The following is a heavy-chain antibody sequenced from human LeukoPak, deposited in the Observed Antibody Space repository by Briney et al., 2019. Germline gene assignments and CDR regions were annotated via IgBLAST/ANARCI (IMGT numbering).Heavy chain of an antibody. D-gene: IGHD4-11*01. Sequence: PGGSLRLSCGASGFTFSDYYMSWIRQAPGKGLEWVSYISSSGSTIYYADSVKGRFTISRDNAKNSLYLQMNSLRAEDTAVYYCARDPVTVTTFFDYWGQGTLVTVSS. V-gene: IGHV3-11*04. CDR2: ISSSGSTI. CDR1: GFTFSDYY. J-gene: IGHJ4*02. CDR3: ARDPVTVTTFFDY.